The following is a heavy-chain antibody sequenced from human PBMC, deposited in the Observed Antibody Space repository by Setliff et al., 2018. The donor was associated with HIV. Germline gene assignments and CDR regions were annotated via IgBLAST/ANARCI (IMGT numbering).Heavy chain of an antibody. CDR1: GGSISSGSYY. J-gene: IGHJ6*03. CDR3: TRAEGYYDSSVNPGRYYYYYMDV. D-gene: IGHD3-22*01. Sequence: SETLSLTCTVSGGSISSGSYYWSWIRQPAGKGLEWIGQIYTSGITNYNPSLKSRVAISVDTSKNQFSLNLTSVTAADAAIYYCTRAEGYYDSSVNPGRYYYYYMDVWGKGTTVTVSS. CDR2: IYTSGIT. V-gene: IGHV4-61*09.